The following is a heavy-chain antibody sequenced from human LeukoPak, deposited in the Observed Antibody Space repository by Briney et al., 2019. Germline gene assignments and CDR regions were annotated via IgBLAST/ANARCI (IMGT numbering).Heavy chain of an antibody. Sequence: PSETLSLTCTVSGGSISSSYYWGWIRQPPGKGLEWIGSIYYSGSTYYNPSLKSRVTISVDTSKNQFSLKLSSVTAADTAVYFCARDLFYDILTGYYNDGFDYWGQGTLVTVSS. CDR1: GGSISSSYY. D-gene: IGHD3-9*01. V-gene: IGHV4-39*07. CDR3: ARDLFYDILTGYYNDGFDY. J-gene: IGHJ4*02. CDR2: IYYSGST.